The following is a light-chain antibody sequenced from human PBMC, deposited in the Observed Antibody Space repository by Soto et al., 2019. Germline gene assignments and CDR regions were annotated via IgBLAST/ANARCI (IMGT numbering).Light chain of an antibody. CDR3: SSYGPSSTL. V-gene: IGLV2-14*03. Sequence: QSVLTQPASLSGSPGQSITISCTGTSTDIGSYNYVSWYQQHPGKAPKLMIFDVSYRPSGISDRFSGSKSGNTASLTISGLQPEDEADYYCSSYGPSSTLFGGGTKVTVL. J-gene: IGLJ2*01. CDR2: DVS. CDR1: STDIGSYNY.